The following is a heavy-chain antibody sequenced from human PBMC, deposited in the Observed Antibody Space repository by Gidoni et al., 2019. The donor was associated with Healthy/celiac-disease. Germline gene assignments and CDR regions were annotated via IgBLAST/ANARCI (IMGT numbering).Heavy chain of an antibody. J-gene: IGHJ3*02. CDR1: GFTFDDYA. D-gene: IGHD3-22*01. V-gene: IGHV3-9*01. CDR3: AKASDDTSAFGI. CDR2: ISWNSGSI. Sequence: EVQLVESGGGLVQPGRSLRLSCAASGFTFDDYAMHWVRQAPGKGLEWVSGISWNSGSIGYADSVKGRFTISRDNAKNSLYLQMNSLRAEDTALYYCAKASDDTSAFGIWGQGTMVTVSS.